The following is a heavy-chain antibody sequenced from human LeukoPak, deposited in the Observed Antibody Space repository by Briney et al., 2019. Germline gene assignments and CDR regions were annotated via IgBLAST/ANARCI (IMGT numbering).Heavy chain of an antibody. CDR2: IYTTGST. D-gene: IGHD2-2*01. CDR1: GGSISSYY. CDR3: AREDCSSTSCYFTI. V-gene: IGHV4-4*07. Sequence: ASETLSLTCTVSGGSISSYYWTWIRQPAGKGLEWIGRIYTTGSTNYNPSLNSRVTMSVDTSKNQFSLKLSSVTAADTAVYYCAREDCSSTSCYFTIWGQGTMVTVSS. J-gene: IGHJ3*02.